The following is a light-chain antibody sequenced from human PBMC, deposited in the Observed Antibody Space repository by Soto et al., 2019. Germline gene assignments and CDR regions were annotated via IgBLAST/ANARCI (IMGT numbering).Light chain of an antibody. J-gene: IGKJ1*01. CDR3: HQYSSSRRT. CDR2: GAS. CDR1: QIVSSNF. Sequence: PGERLTLSCGASQIVSSNFLAWYQQKPGQAPRLLIYGASNRAAGIPDRFSGSGSGADFTLTISRLEPEDFAVYYCHQYSSSRRTFGQGTKVDIK. V-gene: IGKV3-20*01.